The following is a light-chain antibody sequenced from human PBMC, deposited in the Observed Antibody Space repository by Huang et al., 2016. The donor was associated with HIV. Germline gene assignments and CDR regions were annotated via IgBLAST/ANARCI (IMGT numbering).Light chain of an antibody. J-gene: IGKJ2*01. Sequence: DIVLTQSPATLSLSPGERATLSCRASQTISSNLAWYQQKPGQAPRPLIYGAFTRAAGFPARFSGSGSETEFTLTISSLESEDFAVYYCQQYDNWPPMYTFGQGTKLEIK. CDR1: QTISSN. CDR3: QQYDNWPPMYT. CDR2: GAF. V-gene: IGKV3-15*01.